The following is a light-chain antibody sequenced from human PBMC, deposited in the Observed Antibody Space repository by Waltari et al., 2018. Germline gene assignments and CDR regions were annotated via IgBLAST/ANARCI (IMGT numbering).Light chain of an antibody. CDR3: QQYDNVLPYT. CDR1: QDNNNY. J-gene: IGKJ2*01. CDR2: DAS. Sequence: DIQMTQSPFSLSASIGARVTITYQASQDNNNYLNWYQQTPGKAPKLLIYDASKLQTGVPSRFSGSGSGTDFTFTISSLQPEDIATYYCQQYDNVLPYTFGQGTKVEI. V-gene: IGKV1-33*01.